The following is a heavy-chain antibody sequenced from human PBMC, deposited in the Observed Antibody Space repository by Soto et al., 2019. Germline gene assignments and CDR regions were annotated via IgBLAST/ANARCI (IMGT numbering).Heavy chain of an antibody. J-gene: IGHJ4*02. V-gene: IGHV3-30*04. D-gene: IGHD4-17*01. CDR3: AKSITVTPTARWHFHS. CDR2: ISYDGNYK. Sequence: QVQLVESGGGVVQPGESLRLSCAASGFTFTSYAMQWVRQAPGKGLEWVAAISYDGNYKHYADSVEGQFTISRDNSKSTVHLQMNSLTTEDTAVYYCAKSITVTPTARWHFHSWGQGTLVTVSS. CDR1: GFTFTSYA.